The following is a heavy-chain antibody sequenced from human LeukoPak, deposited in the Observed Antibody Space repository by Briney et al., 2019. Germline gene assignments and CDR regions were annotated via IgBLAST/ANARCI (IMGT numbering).Heavy chain of an antibody. J-gene: IGHJ3*02. D-gene: IGHD2-2*01. CDR1: GGSISSGGYY. Sequence: SETLSLTCTVSGGSISSGGYYWSWIRQHPGKGLEWIGYIYYSGSTYYNPSLKSRVTISVDTSKNQFSLKLSSVTAADTAVDYCARMIYCSSTSCSDAFDIWGQGTMVTVSS. CDR2: IYYSGST. V-gene: IGHV4-31*03. CDR3: ARMIYCSSTSCSDAFDI.